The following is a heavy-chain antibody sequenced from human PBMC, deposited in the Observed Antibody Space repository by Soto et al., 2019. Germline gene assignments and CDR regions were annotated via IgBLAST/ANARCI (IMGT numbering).Heavy chain of an antibody. CDR2: IYYSGST. CDR1: GGSISSSSYY. V-gene: IGHV4-39*01. D-gene: IGHD6-19*01. Sequence: PSETLSLTCTVSGGSISSSSYYWGWIRQPPGKGLEWIGSIYYSGSTYYNPSLKSRVTISVDTSKNQFSLKLSSVTAADTAVYYCARHVWAYSSGWYQGDVSAFDIWGQGTMVTVSS. J-gene: IGHJ3*02. CDR3: ARHVWAYSSGWYQGDVSAFDI.